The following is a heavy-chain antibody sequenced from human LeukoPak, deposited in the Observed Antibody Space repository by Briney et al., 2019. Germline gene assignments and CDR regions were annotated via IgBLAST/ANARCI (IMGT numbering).Heavy chain of an antibody. D-gene: IGHD1-26*01. CDR3: SRCWGGRELVPLSFDY. CDR2: ISYSCST. CDR1: GGSISSYY. J-gene: IGHJ4*02. V-gene: IGHV4-59*01. Sequence: NPSETLSLTCTASGGSISSYYWSWIRQPPGNGLELGGYISYSCSTKYNPSLQSRVTISADTSKNQLSLKLSSVTAADTAVYYCSRCWGGRELVPLSFDYWGQGTLVTVSS.